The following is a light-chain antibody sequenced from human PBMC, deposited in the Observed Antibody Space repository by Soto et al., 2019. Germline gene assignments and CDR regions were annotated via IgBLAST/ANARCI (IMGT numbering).Light chain of an antibody. V-gene: IGKV3-15*01. Sequence: EIVMTQSPATLSVSPGERATLSCRASQSVSSNLAWYQQKPGQAPRLLMYGASTRATGIPDRFSGSGSGTEFNLTISSLQSEDFAVYYCQQHNNWPPWTFGQGTTVEIK. CDR1: QSVSSN. CDR2: GAS. CDR3: QQHNNWPPWT. J-gene: IGKJ1*01.